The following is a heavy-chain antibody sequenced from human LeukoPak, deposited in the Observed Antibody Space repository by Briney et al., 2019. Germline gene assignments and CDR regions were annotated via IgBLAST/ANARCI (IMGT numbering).Heavy chain of an antibody. CDR1: GFTFSDYY. CDR2: ISSSGSTI. V-gene: IGHV3-11*01. J-gene: IGHJ6*02. CDR3: ARDEVTTVTTTYYYYGMDV. Sequence: PGGSLRLSCAASGFTFSDYYMSWIRQAPGKGLEWVSYISSSGSTIYYADSVKGRFTISRDNAKNSLYLQMNSLRAEDTAVYYCARDEVTTVTTTYYYYGMDVWGRGTTVTVSS. D-gene: IGHD4-17*01.